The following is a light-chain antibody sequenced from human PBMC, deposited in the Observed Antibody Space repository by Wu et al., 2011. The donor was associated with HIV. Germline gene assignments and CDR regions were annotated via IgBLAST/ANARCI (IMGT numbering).Light chain of an antibody. J-gene: IGKJ2*01. V-gene: IGKV3-20*01. CDR2: DGS. CDR1: ESIGSSS. Sequence: EIVLTQSPGTLSLSPGERATLSCRISESIGSSSLAWFQQKPGQAPRLLIYDGSRRATGIPDRLSGSGSGADFTLTISRLEPEDSAVYYCQQYATSPHTFGQGTKLEIK. CDR3: QQYATSPHT.